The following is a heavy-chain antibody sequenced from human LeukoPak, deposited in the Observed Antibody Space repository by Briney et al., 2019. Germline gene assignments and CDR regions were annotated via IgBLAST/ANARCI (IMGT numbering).Heavy chain of an antibody. CDR2: IYSGGST. Sequence: PGGSLRLSCAASGFTVSSNYMSWVRQAPGKGLEWVSVIYSGGSTYYADSVKGRFTISRDNSKNTLYLQMNSLRAEDTAVYYCARDAVTGYSSGWYKPFPFDYWGQGSLVTVSS. D-gene: IGHD6-19*01. V-gene: IGHV3-53*01. J-gene: IGHJ4*02. CDR1: GFTVSSNY. CDR3: ARDAVTGYSSGWYKPFPFDY.